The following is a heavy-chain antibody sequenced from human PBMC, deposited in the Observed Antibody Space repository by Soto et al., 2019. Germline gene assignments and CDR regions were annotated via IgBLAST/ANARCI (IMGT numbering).Heavy chain of an antibody. CDR1: GFTFSSYS. V-gene: IGHV3-21*01. CDR3: AREGIAAALDY. Sequence: PGGSLRLSCAASGFTFSSYSMNWVRQAPGKGLEWASSISSSSSYIYYADSVKGRFTISRDNAKNSLYLQVNSLRAEDTAVYYCAREGIAAALDYWGQGTLVTVSS. J-gene: IGHJ4*02. D-gene: IGHD6-13*01. CDR2: ISSSSSYI.